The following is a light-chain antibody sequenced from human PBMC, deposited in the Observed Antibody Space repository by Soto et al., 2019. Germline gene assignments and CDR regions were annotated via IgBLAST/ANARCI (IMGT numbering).Light chain of an antibody. V-gene: IGLV2-23*01. Sequence: QSALTQPASVSGSPGQSITISCTGTSSDVGSYNLVSRYQQHPGKAPKLMIYEGSKRPSGVSNRFSGSKSGNTASLTISGLQAEDEADYYCCSYAGSSTVVFGTGTKVTVL. CDR3: CSYAGSSTVV. J-gene: IGLJ1*01. CDR2: EGS. CDR1: SSDVGSYNL.